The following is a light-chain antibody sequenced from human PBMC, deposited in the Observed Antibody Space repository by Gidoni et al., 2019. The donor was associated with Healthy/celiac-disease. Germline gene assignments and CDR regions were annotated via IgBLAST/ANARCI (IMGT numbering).Light chain of an antibody. CDR2: DAS. Sequence: DIALTQSPATLSLSPGERATPSGRASQSVSSYLAWYQQKPGQAPRLLIYDASNRATGIPARFSGSGSGTDFTLTISSLEPEDFAVYYCQQRSNWPQLTFGGGTKVEIK. CDR1: QSVSSY. V-gene: IGKV3-11*01. J-gene: IGKJ4*01. CDR3: QQRSNWPQLT.